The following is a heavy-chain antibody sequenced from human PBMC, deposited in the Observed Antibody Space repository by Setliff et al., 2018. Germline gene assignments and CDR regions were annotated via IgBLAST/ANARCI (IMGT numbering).Heavy chain of an antibody. V-gene: IGHV4-39*01. J-gene: IGHJ6*03. CDR2: IYYSGST. D-gene: IGHD2-2*01. CDR3: ARLGGSSTSGGFYYFYYYMDV. CDR1: GGSISSSSYY. Sequence: SETLSLTCTVSGGSISSSSYYWGWIRQPPGKGLEWIGSIYYSGSTYYNPSLKSRVTISVDTSKNRFSLNLGSVTAADTAVYYCARLGGSSTSGGFYYFYYYMDVWGKGTTVTVSS.